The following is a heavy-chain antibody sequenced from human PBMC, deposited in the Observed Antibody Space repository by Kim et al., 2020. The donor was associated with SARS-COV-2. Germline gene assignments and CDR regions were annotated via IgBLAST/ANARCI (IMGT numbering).Heavy chain of an antibody. CDR1: GFTFRNPS. CDR2: INGDGSTT. Sequence: GGSLRLSCGASGFTFRNPSMHWVRQAPGKGLVWVSRINGDGSTTVYADSVRGRFTISRDNARNTLFLQMNSLRVEDTAVYYCARRAISGSNYYFDLWGRGTLVTVAS. CDR3: ARRAISGSNYYFDL. J-gene: IGHJ2*01. V-gene: IGHV3-74*01. D-gene: IGHD5-18*01.